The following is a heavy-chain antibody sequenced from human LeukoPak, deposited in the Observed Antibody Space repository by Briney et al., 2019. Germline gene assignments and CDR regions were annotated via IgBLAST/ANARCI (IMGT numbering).Heavy chain of an antibody. CDR2: ISGSGGST. CDR3: AKVNDYVWGSYRFLDY. J-gene: IGHJ3*01. D-gene: IGHD3-16*02. CDR1: GFTFSSYA. Sequence: PGGSLRLSCAASGFTFSSYAMSWVRQAPGKGREWVSAISGSGGSTYYADSVKGRFTISRDNSKNTLYLQMNSLRAEDTAVYYCAKVNDYVWGSYRFLDYWGQGTMVTVSS. V-gene: IGHV3-23*01.